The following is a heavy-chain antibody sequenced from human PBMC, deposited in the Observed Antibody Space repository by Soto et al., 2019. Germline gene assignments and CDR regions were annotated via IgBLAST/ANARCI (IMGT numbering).Heavy chain of an antibody. Sequence: GGSLTLSCAASGFTFSSYAMSWVRQAPGKGLEWVSAISGSGGSTYYADSVKGRFTISRDNSKNTLYLQMNSLRAEDTAVYYCAKVDIVVVVAAMGVDYWGQGTLVTVSS. J-gene: IGHJ4*02. CDR3: AKVDIVVVVAAMGVDY. D-gene: IGHD2-15*01. CDR1: GFTFSSYA. V-gene: IGHV3-23*01. CDR2: ISGSGGST.